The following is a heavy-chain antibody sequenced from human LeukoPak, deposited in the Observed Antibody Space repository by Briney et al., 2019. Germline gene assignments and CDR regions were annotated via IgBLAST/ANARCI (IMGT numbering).Heavy chain of an antibody. CDR3: ARGRGWIDP. Sequence: GGSLRLSCAASGFTFEHYWMRWVRQAPGKGLEWVATIKGDGSKKDYVASVRGRFTISRDNAKNSVYLQMNNLRVEETAVYYCARGRGWIDPWGQGTLVTVSS. D-gene: IGHD5-24*01. J-gene: IGHJ5*02. CDR2: IKGDGSKK. CDR1: GFTFEHYW. V-gene: IGHV3-7*01.